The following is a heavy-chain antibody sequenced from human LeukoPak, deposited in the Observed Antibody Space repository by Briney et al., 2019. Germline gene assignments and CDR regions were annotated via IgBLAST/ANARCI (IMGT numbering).Heavy chain of an antibody. CDR3: AKGSGWEASYFYYYMDV. CDR1: GYTFTSYY. CDR2: INPSGGSA. D-gene: IGHD1-26*01. J-gene: IGHJ6*03. Sequence: ASVKVSCKASGYTFTSYYMHWVRQAPGQGLEWMGIINPSGGSASYAQKFQGRVTMTRDTSTSTVYMELSSLRSEDTAVYLCAKGSGWEASYFYYYMDVWGKGTTVTISS. V-gene: IGHV1-46*01.